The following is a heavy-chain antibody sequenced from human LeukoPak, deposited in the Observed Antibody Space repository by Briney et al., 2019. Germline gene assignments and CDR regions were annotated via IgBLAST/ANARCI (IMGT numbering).Heavy chain of an antibody. CDR3: ARVAPYCSGGSCYFYYFDY. Sequence: ASVKVSCKASGYTFTSYDINWVRQATGQGLEWMGWMNPNSGNTGYAQKFQGRVTMTRNTSISTAYMELSSLRSEDTAVYYCARVAPYCSGGSCYFYYFDYWGQGTLVTVPS. J-gene: IGHJ4*02. CDR1: GYTFTSYD. CDR2: MNPNSGNT. D-gene: IGHD2-15*01. V-gene: IGHV1-8*01.